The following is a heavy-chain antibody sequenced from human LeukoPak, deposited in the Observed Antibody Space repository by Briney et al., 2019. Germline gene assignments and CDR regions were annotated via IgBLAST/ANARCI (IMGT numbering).Heavy chain of an antibody. CDR2: ISSSSSYI. CDR3: ARDLPGRYGMDV. Sequence: GGSLRLSCAASGFTFSSYAMSWVRQAPGKGLEWVSSISSSSSYIYYADSVKGRFTISRDNAKNSLYLQMNSLRAEDTAVYYCARDLPGRYGMDVWGQGTTVTVSS. D-gene: IGHD1-14*01. J-gene: IGHJ6*02. V-gene: IGHV3-21*01. CDR1: GFTFSSYA.